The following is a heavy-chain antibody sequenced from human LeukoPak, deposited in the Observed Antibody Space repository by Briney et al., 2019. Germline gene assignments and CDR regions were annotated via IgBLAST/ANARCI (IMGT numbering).Heavy chain of an antibody. V-gene: IGHV3-23*01. D-gene: IGHD3-22*01. Sequence: GGSLRPSCAASGFTFSSYAMSWVRQAPGKGLEWVSAISGSGGSTYYADSVKGRFTISRDNSKNTLYLQMNSLRAEDTAVYYCAKDGEPYYYDSSGYYPDYWGQGTLVTVSS. CDR1: GFTFSSYA. J-gene: IGHJ4*02. CDR3: AKDGEPYYYDSSGYYPDY. CDR2: ISGSGGST.